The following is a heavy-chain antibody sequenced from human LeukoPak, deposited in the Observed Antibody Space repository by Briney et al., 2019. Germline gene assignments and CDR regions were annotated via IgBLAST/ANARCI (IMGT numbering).Heavy chain of an antibody. J-gene: IGHJ4*02. D-gene: IGHD6-19*01. V-gene: IGHV4-59*01. Sequence: SETLSLTCTVSGGSIISYSWSWIRQPPGKGLEWIGYIHYSGSTNYNPSLKSRVTLSVDTSKNQFSLKLTSVTSADTAVYYCARRGGLEYSSGRYWYFDYWGQGTLATVPS. CDR2: IHYSGST. CDR1: GGSIISYS. CDR3: ARRGGLEYSSGRYWYFDY.